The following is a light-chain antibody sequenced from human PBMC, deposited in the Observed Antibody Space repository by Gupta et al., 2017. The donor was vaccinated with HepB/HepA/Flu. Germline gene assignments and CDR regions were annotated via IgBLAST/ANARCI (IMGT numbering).Light chain of an antibody. V-gene: IGLV1-47*01. CDR3: AAWDFSLNTWV. Sequence: QAVLTQPPSASGTPGQRVTISCSGSNSRIGSSSTYWYQQHPGTAPRLLIYRDAQRPSGVPDRFSGSKSGTSASLAISGLRSEDEADYYCAAWDFSLNTWVFGGGTKLTDL. CDR2: RDA. J-gene: IGLJ3*02. CDR1: NSRIGSSS.